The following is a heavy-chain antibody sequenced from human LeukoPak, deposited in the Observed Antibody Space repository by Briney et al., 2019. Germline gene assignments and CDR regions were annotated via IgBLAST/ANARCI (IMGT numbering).Heavy chain of an antibody. CDR2: IIPIFGTA. Sequence: SVKVSCKASGGTFSSYAISWVRQAPGQGLEWMGRIIPIFGTANYAQKFQGRVTITTDESTSTAYMELSSLRSEDTAVYYCARNYDFWSGYYRVGGSLDYWGQGTLVTVSS. CDR3: ARNYDFWSGYYRVGGSLDY. J-gene: IGHJ4*02. D-gene: IGHD3-3*01. V-gene: IGHV1-69*05. CDR1: GGTFSSYA.